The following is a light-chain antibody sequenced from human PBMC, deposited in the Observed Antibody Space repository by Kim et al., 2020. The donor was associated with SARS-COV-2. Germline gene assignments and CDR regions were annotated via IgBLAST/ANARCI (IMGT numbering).Light chain of an antibody. Sequence: SASVGDRVTITYRASQSISSWLAWYQQKPGKAPKLLIYKASSLESGVPSRFSGSGSGTEFTLTISSLQPDDFATYDCQQYNSYLYSFGQGTKLEI. CDR1: QSISSW. J-gene: IGKJ2*03. CDR3: QQYNSYLYS. CDR2: KAS. V-gene: IGKV1-5*03.